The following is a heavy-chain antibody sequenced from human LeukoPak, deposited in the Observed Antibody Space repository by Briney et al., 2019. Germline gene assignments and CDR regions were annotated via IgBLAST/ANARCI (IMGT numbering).Heavy chain of an antibody. CDR2: IYPGDSDT. CDR3: ARYYYDSSGSESNAFDI. Sequence: GESLKISCQASGYTFAKYWIGWVRQMPGKGLEWMGIIYPGDSDTKYSPSFQGQVTISADKSIITAYLQWSSLKASDTAMYYCARYYYDSSGSESNAFDIWGQGTMVTVSS. D-gene: IGHD3-22*01. CDR1: GYTFAKYW. J-gene: IGHJ3*02. V-gene: IGHV5-51*01.